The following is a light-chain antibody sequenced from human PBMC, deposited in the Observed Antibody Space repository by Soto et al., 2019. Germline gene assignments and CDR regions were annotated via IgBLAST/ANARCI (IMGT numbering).Light chain of an antibody. J-gene: IGKJ5*01. V-gene: IGKV3D-15*01. CDR2: GIS. CDR1: QSVNSTY. Sequence: EIVMTQNTATLSVSPGERATLSCRAIQSVNSTYLAWYQQKPGQAPRLLIYGISKRATDIPDRFSGSGSGTEFTLTISSLQPEDFATDYCQQHGQWPITFGQGTRLAIK. CDR3: QQHGQWPIT.